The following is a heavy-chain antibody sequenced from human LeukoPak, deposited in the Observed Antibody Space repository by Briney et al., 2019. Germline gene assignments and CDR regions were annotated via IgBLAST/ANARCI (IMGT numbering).Heavy chain of an antibody. CDR1: GFTFSSCA. CDR2: ISYDGSNK. J-gene: IGHJ4*02. V-gene: IGHV3-30-3*01. CDR3: AREFASSGWSYDY. Sequence: PGRSLRLSCAASGFTFSSCAMHWVRQAPGKGLEWVAVISYDGSNKYYADSVKGRFTISRDNSKNTLYLQMNSLRAEDTAVYYCAREFASSGWSYDYWGRGTLVTVSS. D-gene: IGHD6-19*01.